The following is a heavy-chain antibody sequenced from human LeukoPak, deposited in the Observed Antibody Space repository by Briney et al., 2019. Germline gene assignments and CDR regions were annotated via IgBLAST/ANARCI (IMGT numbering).Heavy chain of an antibody. V-gene: IGHV3-48*01. CDR2: ISIGSGTI. CDR1: GFTFSSYS. CDR3: ARGVLKTYYDFWSGYYYYMDV. D-gene: IGHD3-3*01. Sequence: GGSLRLSCAASGFTFSSYSMNWVRQAPGKGLEWISYISIGSGTIYYADSVKGRFTISRDNAKNSPYLQMNSLRAEDTAVYYCARGVLKTYYDFWSGYYYYMDVWGKGTTVTVSS. J-gene: IGHJ6*03.